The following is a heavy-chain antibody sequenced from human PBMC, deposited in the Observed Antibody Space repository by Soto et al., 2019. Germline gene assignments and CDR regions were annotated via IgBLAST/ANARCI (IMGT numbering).Heavy chain of an antibody. V-gene: IGHV1-18*01. D-gene: IGHD6-25*01. CDR1: GYTFTSYG. CDR2: ISAYNGNT. CDR3: ARDVSIISATPGL. Sequence: QVQLVQSGTEVKKPGASVKVSYKASGYTFTSYGINWVRQAPGQGLEWMGWISAYNGNTKYSQKLQGRVIMTSDTSTSTAFMELRSLRSDDTAVYYCARDVSIISATPGLGGLGTLVTVSS. J-gene: IGHJ4*02.